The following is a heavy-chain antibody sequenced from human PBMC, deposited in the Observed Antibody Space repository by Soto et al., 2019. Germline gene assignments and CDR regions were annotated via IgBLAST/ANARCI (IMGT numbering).Heavy chain of an antibody. D-gene: IGHD3-10*01. Sequence: EVQLVESGGGLIQPGGSLRLSCAVSGFTVSNNYMSWVRQAPGKGLEGVSVIYSGGYTAYGDSVKGRFTISRDNSKNNHNPKMKTVGPAATAVYYWATNRGGGGYWGQGTLVTVSS. CDR1: GFTVSNNY. V-gene: IGHV3-53*01. CDR2: IYSGGYT. CDR3: ATNRGGGGY. J-gene: IGHJ4*02.